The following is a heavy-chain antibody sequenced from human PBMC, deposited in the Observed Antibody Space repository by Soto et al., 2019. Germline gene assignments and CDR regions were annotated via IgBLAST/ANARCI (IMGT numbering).Heavy chain of an antibody. V-gene: IGHV3-66*01. Sequence: GGSLRLSCAASGCTVRSNYMSWVRQAPGKGLEWVSVIYSGGSTYYADSVKGRFTISRDNSKNTLYLQMNSLRAEDTAVYYCARDHDSGYIDYWGEGTLVTVSS. CDR2: IYSGGST. CDR1: GCTVRSNY. D-gene: IGHD3-22*01. CDR3: ARDHDSGYIDY. J-gene: IGHJ4*02.